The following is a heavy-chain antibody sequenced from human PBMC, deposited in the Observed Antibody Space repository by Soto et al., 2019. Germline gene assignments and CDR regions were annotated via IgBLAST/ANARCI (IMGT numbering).Heavy chain of an antibody. Sequence: GGSLRLSCAASGFTVSSNYMNWVRQAPGKGLEWVSVISSGSSTYYADPVEGRFTISRHHSKNTLYLQMNSLRAEDTAVYYCARGAPWIQGAFDIWGQGTMVTVSS. V-gene: IGHV3-53*04. CDR3: ARGAPWIQGAFDI. D-gene: IGHD5-18*01. J-gene: IGHJ3*02. CDR2: ISSGSST. CDR1: GFTVSSNY.